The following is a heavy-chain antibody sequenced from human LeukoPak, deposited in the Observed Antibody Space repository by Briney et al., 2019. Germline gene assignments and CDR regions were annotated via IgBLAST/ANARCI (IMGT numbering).Heavy chain of an antibody. V-gene: IGHV3-48*03. J-gene: IGHJ6*02. Sequence: PGGSLRLSCAASGFTFSSYEMNWVRQAPGKGLEWVSHISISGTTIYYADAVKGRFAISRDDAKNSLFLQLNSLRAEDTAVYYCARGSPTAYYNGWSMDVWGQGTTVTVSS. CDR1: GFTFSSYE. D-gene: IGHD3-10*01. CDR2: ISISGTTI. CDR3: ARGSPTAYYNGWSMDV.